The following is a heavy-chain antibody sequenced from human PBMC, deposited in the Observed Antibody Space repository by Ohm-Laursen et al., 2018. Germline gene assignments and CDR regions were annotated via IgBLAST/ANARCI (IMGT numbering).Heavy chain of an antibody. V-gene: IGHV1-2*02. CDR2: INPNSGGT. D-gene: IGHD3-10*01. CDR1: GYTFTGYY. CDR3: ARDSYYDSGATNY. J-gene: IGHJ4*02. Sequence: SVKVSCKASGYTFTGYYMHWVRQAPGQGLEWMGWINPNSGGTNYAQKFQDRVTMTRDTSISTAYMELSRLRSDDTAVYYCARDSYYDSGATNYWGQGTLVTVSS.